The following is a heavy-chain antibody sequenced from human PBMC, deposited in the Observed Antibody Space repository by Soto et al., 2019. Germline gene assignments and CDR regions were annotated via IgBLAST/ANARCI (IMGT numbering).Heavy chain of an antibody. D-gene: IGHD2-2*01. CDR1: GFTFSSYA. J-gene: IGHJ6*02. CDR3: TTGLLVLVPAYYYYGMDV. Sequence: GGSLRLSCAASGFTFSSYAMSWVRQAPGKGLEWVSVISGSDDSTYYADSVKGRFTISRDNSKNTLYLQMNSLRAEDTAVYYCTTGLLVLVPAYYYYGMDVWGQGTTVTV. V-gene: IGHV3-23*01. CDR2: ISGSDDST.